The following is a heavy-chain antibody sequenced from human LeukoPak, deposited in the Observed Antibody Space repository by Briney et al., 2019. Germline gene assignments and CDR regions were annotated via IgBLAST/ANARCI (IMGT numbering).Heavy chain of an antibody. Sequence: SESLSLTCTVSGDSISSTTYYWGWIRQPPGKGLEWISSIYYIGSTYYNPSLKSRVTISIDTSENQFSLKLSSVTAADTAVYYCARVPLDSSGTYYPTWFDPWGQGTLVTVSS. CDR2: IYYIGST. D-gene: IGHD3-10*01. J-gene: IGHJ5*02. V-gene: IGHV4-39*07. CDR1: GDSISSTTYY. CDR3: ARVPLDSSGTYYPTWFDP.